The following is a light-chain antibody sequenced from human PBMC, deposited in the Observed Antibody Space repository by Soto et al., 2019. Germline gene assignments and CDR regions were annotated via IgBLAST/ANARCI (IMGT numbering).Light chain of an antibody. V-gene: IGKV3-20*01. CDR3: RQYGNSVT. Sequence: EIVLTQSPGTVSLSPGERATLSCRASQTVYNNYIAWYQQSPGQAPRVLIYGTSTRATGTPDRFSGSGSGTDFTFTISRLEPEDSAVYYCRQYGNSVTFGGGTKVEMK. CDR1: QTVYNNY. CDR2: GTS. J-gene: IGKJ4*01.